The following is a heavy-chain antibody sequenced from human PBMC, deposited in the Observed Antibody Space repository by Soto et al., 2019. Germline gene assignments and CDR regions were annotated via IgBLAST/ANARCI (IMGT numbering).Heavy chain of an antibody. CDR2: IKQDGSEK. CDR3: ARDYYDSSGSPFDP. V-gene: IGHV3-7*01. CDR1: GFTFSSYW. D-gene: IGHD3-22*01. Sequence: GGSLRLSCAASGFTFSSYWMSWVRQAPGKGLEWVANIKQDGSEKYYVDSVKGRFTISRDNAKNSLYLQMNSLRAEDTAVYYCARDYYDSSGSPFDPWGQGALVTVSS. J-gene: IGHJ5*02.